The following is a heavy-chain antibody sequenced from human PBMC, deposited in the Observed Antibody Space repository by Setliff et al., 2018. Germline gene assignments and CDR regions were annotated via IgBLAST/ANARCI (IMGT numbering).Heavy chain of an antibody. CDR2: IKSDGSST. D-gene: IGHD3-22*01. CDR3: TTDSMFYFDSSGYHVLDY. V-gene: IGHV3-74*01. J-gene: IGHJ4*02. Sequence: GGSLRLSCAASGFIFSGYWMHWVRQAPGKGLVWVSRIKSDGSSTNYADSVKGRFTISRDNAKNTLYLQVNSLRSEDTAVYYCTTDSMFYFDSSGYHVLDYWGQGTLVTVSS. CDR1: GFIFSGYW.